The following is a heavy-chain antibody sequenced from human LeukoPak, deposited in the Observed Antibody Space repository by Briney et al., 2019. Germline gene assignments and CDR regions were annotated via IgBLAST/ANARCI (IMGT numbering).Heavy chain of an antibody. V-gene: IGHV3-13*01. CDR3: ARGYRGDYYFDY. CDR2: IGTAGDT. J-gene: IGHJ4*02. CDR1: GITFSSYD. Sequence: PGGSLRLSCAATGITFSSYDMHWVRQATGKGLEWVSAIGTAGDTYYPGSVKGRFTISRENAKNSLYLQMNSLRAGDTAVYYCARGYRGDYYFDYWGQGTLVTVSS. D-gene: IGHD3-16*02.